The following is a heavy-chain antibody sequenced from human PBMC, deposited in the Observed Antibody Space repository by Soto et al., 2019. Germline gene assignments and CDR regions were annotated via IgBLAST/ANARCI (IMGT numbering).Heavy chain of an antibody. CDR3: ATQPGGGGY. CDR2: IYSGGYT. Sequence: EVQLVESGGGLIQPGGSLRLSCAVSGFTVSNNYMSWVRQAPGKGLEGVSVIYSGGYTAYGDSVKGRFTISRDNSKHTPNLQINTLSPSAAAVYSGATQPGGGGYWGQGTLVTVSS. J-gene: IGHJ4*02. D-gene: IGHD3-10*01. CDR1: GFTVSNNY. V-gene: IGHV3-53*01.